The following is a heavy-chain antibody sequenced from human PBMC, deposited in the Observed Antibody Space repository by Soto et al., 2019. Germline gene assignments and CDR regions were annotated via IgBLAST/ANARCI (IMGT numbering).Heavy chain of an antibody. CDR3: VRDRRIYYSDPQDGFVASDYEV. J-gene: IGHJ3*01. V-gene: IGHV1-69*01. CDR1: GGIFGSHG. CDR2: FIPIFRTL. Sequence: QVQLIQSEAEVKKPGSSVRVSCTASGGIFGSHGFSWVRQAPGQRLDWGGGFIPIFRTLTYTEKFEARVRGAAGASTNTVCVDLSSLTNENTAVYYCVRDRRIYYSDPQDGFVASDYEVWGQGTMVSVSS. D-gene: IGHD3-22*01.